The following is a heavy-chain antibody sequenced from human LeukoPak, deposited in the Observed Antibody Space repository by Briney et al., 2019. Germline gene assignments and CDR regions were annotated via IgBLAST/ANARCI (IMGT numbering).Heavy chain of an antibody. CDR2: INHSGST. CDR3: ARGWWSDLVRGVPSFVWDY. J-gene: IGHJ4*02. V-gene: IGHV4-34*01. D-gene: IGHD3-10*01. CDR1: GGSFSGYY. Sequence: PSETLSLTCAVYGGSFSGYYWSWIRQPPGKGLEWIGEINHSGSTSYNPSLKSRVTISVDTSKNQFSLKLSSVTAADTAVYYCARGWWSDLVRGVPSFVWDYWGQGTLVTVSS.